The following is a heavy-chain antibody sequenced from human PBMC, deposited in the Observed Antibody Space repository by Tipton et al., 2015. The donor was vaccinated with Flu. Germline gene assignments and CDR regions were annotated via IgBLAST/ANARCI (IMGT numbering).Heavy chain of an antibody. Sequence: SLRLSCAASGFIFNNYRMHWVRQAPGKGLEWVSSISGSSSNIYYADSVKSRFTISRDNAKNSLYLQMNSLRADDTAVYYCTKDVGATVSYNWFDHWGQGTLVTVSS. V-gene: IGHV3-21*01. D-gene: IGHD1-26*01. J-gene: IGHJ5*02. CDR2: ISGSSSNI. CDR3: TKDVGATVSYNWFDH. CDR1: GFIFNNYR.